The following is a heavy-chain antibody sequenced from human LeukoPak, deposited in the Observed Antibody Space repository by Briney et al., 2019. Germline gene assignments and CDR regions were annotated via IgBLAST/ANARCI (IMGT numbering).Heavy chain of an antibody. J-gene: IGHJ4*02. Sequence: GASVKVSCTASGYTFTSYAMHWVRQAPGQRLEWMGWINAGNGNTKYSQKFQGRVTITRDTSASTAYMELSSLRSEDTAVYYCAKEDTAMGRDYWGQGTLVTVSS. CDR3: AKEDTAMGRDY. CDR1: GYTFTSYA. D-gene: IGHD5-18*01. V-gene: IGHV1-3*01. CDR2: INAGNGNT.